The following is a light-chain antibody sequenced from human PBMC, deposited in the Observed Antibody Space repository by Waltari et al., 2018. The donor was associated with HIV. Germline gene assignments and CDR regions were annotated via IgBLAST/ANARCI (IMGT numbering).Light chain of an antibody. Sequence: EIVMTQSPATLSVSPGERANLSCRASQSVSRNLAWYQQKPGQAPRLLIYGASTRATGIPARFSGSGSGTEFTLTISSLQSEDFAVYYCQQYNNWPPNTFGQGTRLEIK. CDR2: GAS. CDR3: QQYNNWPPNT. V-gene: IGKV3-15*01. CDR1: QSVSRN. J-gene: IGKJ5*01.